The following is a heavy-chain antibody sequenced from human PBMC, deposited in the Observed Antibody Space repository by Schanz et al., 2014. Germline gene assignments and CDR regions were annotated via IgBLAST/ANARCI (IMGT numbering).Heavy chain of an antibody. D-gene: IGHD4-17*01. V-gene: IGHV3-74*01. CDR2: TSHDGSFT. CDR1: GFTFSDSW. CDR3: VRDTDYHFDY. J-gene: IGHJ4*02. Sequence: EVQLVESGGGFVQPGGSLRLSCAASGFTFSDSWMHWVRQAPGKGLVWVSRTSHDGSFTTFADSVKGRFIISRDNSKNTLDLQMNSLRAEDTAVYYCVRDTDYHFDYWGQGTLVTVSS.